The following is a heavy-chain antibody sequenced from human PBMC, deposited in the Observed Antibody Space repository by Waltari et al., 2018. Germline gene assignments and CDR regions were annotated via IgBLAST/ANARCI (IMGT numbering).Heavy chain of an antibody. CDR1: GFAFSAGK. CDR2: MSSTREII. Sequence: QVQLVESGGRFVKPGGSLRLSCAASGFAFSAGKEIWIRQVTGRGLELVAYMSSTREIIYYADSVRGRFTISRDNARKSLYLDMNSLRAEDTAVYYCARAGFDHQSSGYGMDVWGQGTTVTVSS. J-gene: IGHJ6*02. CDR3: ARAGFDHQSSGYGMDV. D-gene: IGHD3-22*01. V-gene: IGHV3-11*01.